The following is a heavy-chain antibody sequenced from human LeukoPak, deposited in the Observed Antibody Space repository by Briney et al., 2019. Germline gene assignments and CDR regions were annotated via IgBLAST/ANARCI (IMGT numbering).Heavy chain of an antibody. Sequence: SETLSLTCTVSGGSISSYYWSWIRQPAGKGLEWIGRIYTSGSTNYNPSLKSRVTMSVATYKNQFSLKLSSVTAADTAVYYCARDLWDLRFGERTNWYFDLWGRGTLVTVSS. CDR2: IYTSGST. CDR3: ARDLWDLRFGERTNWYFDL. D-gene: IGHD3-10*01. V-gene: IGHV4-4*07. J-gene: IGHJ2*01. CDR1: GGSISSYY.